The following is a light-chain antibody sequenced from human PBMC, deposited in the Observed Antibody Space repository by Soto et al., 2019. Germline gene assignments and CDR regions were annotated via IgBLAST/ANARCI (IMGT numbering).Light chain of an antibody. V-gene: IGKV4-1*01. J-gene: IGKJ1*01. Sequence: DIVMTQSPDSLAVSLGERATINCRSSQSVFYSSNNKNYLAWYQQKPGQPPKLLIYWASTRESGVPDRFSGSGSVRDFTLTISSLQAEDVALYCCYQYYDTLWPFGQGTNLQIK. CDR3: YQYYDTLWP. CDR1: QSVFYSSNNKNY. CDR2: WAS.